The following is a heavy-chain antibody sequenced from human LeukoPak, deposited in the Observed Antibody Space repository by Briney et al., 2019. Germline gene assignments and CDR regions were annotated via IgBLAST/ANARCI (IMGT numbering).Heavy chain of an antibody. CDR2: ISYDSTNK. V-gene: IGHV3-30*18. Sequence: GGSLRLSCAASGFTFSSYGMHWVRQAPGKGLEWVAVISYDSTNKYYADSVKGRFTISRDNSKNTLYLQMYSLRPEDAAVYYCAKDSKTNSWSTALDSWGQGTVVTVSS. J-gene: IGHJ4*02. CDR1: GFTFSSYG. CDR3: AKDSKTNSWSTALDS. D-gene: IGHD6-13*01.